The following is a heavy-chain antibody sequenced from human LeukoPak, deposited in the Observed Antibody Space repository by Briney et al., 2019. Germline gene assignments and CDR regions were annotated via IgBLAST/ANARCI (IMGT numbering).Heavy chain of an antibody. CDR2: IKQDGSQK. CDR3: AKDLRGGYKI. J-gene: IGHJ4*02. V-gene: IGHV3-7*03. D-gene: IGHD2-15*01. Sequence: GGSLRLSCTASGFTLSTSWMSWVRQAPGRGLEWVASIKQDGSQKYYVDSVKGRFTISRDNVQNSLYLQMNSLRAEDTAVYYCAKDLRGGYKIWGQGTLVTVSS. CDR1: GFTLSTSW.